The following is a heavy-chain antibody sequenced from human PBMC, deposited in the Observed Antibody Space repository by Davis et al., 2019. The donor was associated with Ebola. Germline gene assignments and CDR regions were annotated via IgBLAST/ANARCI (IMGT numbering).Heavy chain of an antibody. V-gene: IGHV3-74*01. Sequence: GESLKISCAASGFSFSSSWMHWVRQAPGRGLVWVSRVSGDGSNTAYADSVKGRFTISRDNAKNSLDLQMNSLRVEDTAVYYCASGNWGNDYWGQGTLVTVSS. D-gene: IGHD7-27*01. CDR3: ASGNWGNDY. CDR2: VSGDGSNT. CDR1: GFSFSSSW. J-gene: IGHJ4*02.